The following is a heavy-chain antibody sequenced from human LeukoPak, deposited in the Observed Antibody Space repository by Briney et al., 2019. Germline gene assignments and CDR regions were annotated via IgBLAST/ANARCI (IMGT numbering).Heavy chain of an antibody. CDR3: ARDHSYGSGSYDY. Sequence: GGSLRLSCAASGFTFSSYGMHWVRQAPGKGLEWVAVISYDGSNKYYADSVKGRFTISRDNSKNTLYLQMNSLRAEDTAVYYCARDHSYGSGSYDYWGQGTLVTVSS. CDR2: ISYDGSNK. CDR1: GFTFSSYG. J-gene: IGHJ4*02. V-gene: IGHV3-30*03. D-gene: IGHD3-10*01.